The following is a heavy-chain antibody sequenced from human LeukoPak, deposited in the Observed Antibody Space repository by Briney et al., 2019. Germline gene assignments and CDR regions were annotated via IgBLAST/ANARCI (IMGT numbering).Heavy chain of an antibody. Sequence: SETLSLTCTVSCGSFSSYFWRWSRQPPGKGLEWIGYIYYSGSTNYNPSLKSRVTISLATCKNQFSLKLNSVTAADTLLYYCARGRIIAARPVDYWGQGTLVTVSS. CDR3: ARGRIIAARPVDY. V-gene: IGHV4-59*01. CDR2: IYYSGST. CDR1: CGSFSSYF. J-gene: IGHJ4*01. D-gene: IGHD6-6*01.